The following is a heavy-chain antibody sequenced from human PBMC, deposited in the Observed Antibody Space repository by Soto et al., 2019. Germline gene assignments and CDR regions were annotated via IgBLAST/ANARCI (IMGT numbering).Heavy chain of an antibody. CDR3: ERDAVAGTEGFDY. D-gene: IGHD6-19*01. CDR1: GYTFTGYY. V-gene: IGHV1-2*04. CDR2: INPNSGGT. Sequence: QVQLVQSGAEVKKPGASVKVSCKASGYTFTGYYMHWVRQAPGQGLEWMGWINPNSGGTNYAQKFQGWVTMTRDTSISTAYMELSRLRSDDTAVYYCERDAVAGTEGFDYWGQGTLVTVSS. J-gene: IGHJ4*02.